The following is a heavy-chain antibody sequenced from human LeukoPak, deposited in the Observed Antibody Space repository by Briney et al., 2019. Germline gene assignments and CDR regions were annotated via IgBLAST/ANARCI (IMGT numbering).Heavy chain of an antibody. V-gene: IGHV3-23*01. J-gene: IGHJ5*02. Sequence: GRSLRLSCAASGFTFDDYAMHWVRQAPGKGLEWVSSITGNHGATYNIDSVKGRFTISRDNSQNTLYLQMNSLRAEDTAVYYCTKDPNGDYVGAFDPWGQGTLVTVSS. D-gene: IGHD4-17*01. CDR1: GFTFDDYA. CDR3: TKDPNGDYVGAFDP. CDR2: ITGNHGAT.